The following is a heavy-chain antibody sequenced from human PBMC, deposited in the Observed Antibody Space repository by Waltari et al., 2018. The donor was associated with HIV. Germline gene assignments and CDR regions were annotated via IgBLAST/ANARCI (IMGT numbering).Heavy chain of an antibody. CDR2: IWYDGSNK. CDR1: GFTFSSYG. J-gene: IGHJ4*02. CDR3: ARDSSGVPAAIIDY. D-gene: IGHD2-2*02. Sequence: QVQLVESGGGVVQPGRSLRLSCAASGFTFSSYGMHWVRQAPGKGLEWVAVIWYDGSNKYYADSVKGRFTISRDNSKNTLYLQMNSLRAEDTAVYYCARDSSGVPAAIIDYWGQGTLVTVSS. V-gene: IGHV3-33*01.